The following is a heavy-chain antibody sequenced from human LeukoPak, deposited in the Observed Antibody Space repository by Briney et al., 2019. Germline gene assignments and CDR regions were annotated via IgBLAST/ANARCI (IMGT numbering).Heavy chain of an antibody. Sequence: PGGSLRLSCAASGFILSSYAMSWVRQAPGKGLEWVSTISGSGGSTYYADSVKVRFTISKDNSKTTVYLQMNSRTADATAVYYCPKDRSCITGGCHGDLDYWGQGTLVTVSS. CDR1: GFILSSYA. J-gene: IGHJ4*02. D-gene: IGHD2-8*01. V-gene: IGHV3-23*01. CDR3: PKDRSCITGGCHGDLDY. CDR2: ISGSGGST.